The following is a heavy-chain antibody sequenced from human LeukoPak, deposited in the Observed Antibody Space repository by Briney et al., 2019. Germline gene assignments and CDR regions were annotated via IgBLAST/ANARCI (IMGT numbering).Heavy chain of an antibody. CDR2: ISSSSSYI. CDR3: ARAYYYDSSGYYGPDY. D-gene: IGHD3-22*01. CDR1: GFTFSSYS. Sequence: GGSLRLSCAASGFTFSSYSMNWVRQAPGKGLEWVSSISSSSSYIYYADSVKGRFTISRDNAKNSLYLQMNSLRAEDTAVYYCARAYYYDSSGYYGPDYWGQGTLVTVSS. J-gene: IGHJ4*02. V-gene: IGHV3-21*01.